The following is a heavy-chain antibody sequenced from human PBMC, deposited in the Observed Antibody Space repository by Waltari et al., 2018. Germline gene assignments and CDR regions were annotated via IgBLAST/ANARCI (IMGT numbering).Heavy chain of an antibody. CDR3: AKGGYYDFWSGMAFDY. V-gene: IGHV3-23*01. Sequence: EVQLLESGGGLVQPGGSLRLSCAASGFTFSSYAMCRVRQAAGKGLEWVSAISDSGGSTYYADSVKCRFTISRDNSKNTLYLQMNSLRAEDTAVYYCAKGGYYDFWSGMAFDYWGQGTLVTVSS. J-gene: IGHJ4*02. CDR1: GFTFSSYA. CDR2: ISDSGGST. D-gene: IGHD3-3*01.